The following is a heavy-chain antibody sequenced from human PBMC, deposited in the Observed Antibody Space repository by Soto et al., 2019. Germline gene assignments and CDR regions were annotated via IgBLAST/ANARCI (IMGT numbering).Heavy chain of an antibody. J-gene: IGHJ4*02. CDR3: AHRVLRTVFGLVTTTAIYFDF. V-gene: IGHV2-5*02. CDR2: IYWDDDK. D-gene: IGHD3-3*01. Sequence: QITLNESGPPVVRPTETLTLTCRFSGFSLTTSGVGVGWIRQSPGKAPEWLAVIYWDDDKRYSASLKSRLTITKYTAKNQVVLTVSDLDPTDTATYYCAHRVLRTVFGLVTTTAIYFDFWGQGTPVAVSS. CDR1: GFSLTTSGVG.